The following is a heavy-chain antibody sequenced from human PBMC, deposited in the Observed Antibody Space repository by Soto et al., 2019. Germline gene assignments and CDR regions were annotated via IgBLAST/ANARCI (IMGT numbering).Heavy chain of an antibody. Sequence: GAAVKVSCKTSGYTFSAYDIYWVRQAPGQGLEWMGWIRAYNGDTNYAQKFRTRVTMTTDKSTDTAYMDLRSLTSDDTAIYYCARAGAAPYYYYGLDVWGQGTTVTVSS. CDR2: IRAYNGDT. V-gene: IGHV1-18*01. CDR1: GYTFSAYD. J-gene: IGHJ6*02. CDR3: ARAGAAPYYYYGLDV. D-gene: IGHD1-26*01.